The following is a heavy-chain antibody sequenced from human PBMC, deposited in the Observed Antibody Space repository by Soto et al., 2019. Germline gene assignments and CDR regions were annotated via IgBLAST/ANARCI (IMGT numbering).Heavy chain of an antibody. CDR3: ESDGDSRTGGYYGMDV. CDR1: GYSFTSYW. D-gene: IGHD3-22*01. CDR2: IYPGDSDT. Sequence: GESLKISCKGSGYSFTSYWIGWVRQMPGKGLEWMGIIYPGDSDTRYSPSFQGQVTISADKSISTAYLQWSSLKASETAMYYCESDGDSRTGGYYGMDVWGQGTTVTISS. J-gene: IGHJ6*02. V-gene: IGHV5-51*01.